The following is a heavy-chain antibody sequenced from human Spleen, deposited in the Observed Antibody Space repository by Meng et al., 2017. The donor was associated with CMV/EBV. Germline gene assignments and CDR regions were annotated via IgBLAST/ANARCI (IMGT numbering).Heavy chain of an antibody. J-gene: IGHJ4*02. CDR1: GGSIGSIDYY. CDR3: ARIPGVGTPDY. V-gene: IGHV4-30-4*08. Sequence: LRLSCTVSGGSIGSIDYYWGWIRQSPGKGLEWIGCIFYSGGTYYNPSLKSRLTLSVDTSKNQFSLKLSSVTAADTAIYYCARIPGVGTPDYWGQGTLVTVSS. D-gene: IGHD6-13*01. CDR2: IFYSGGT.